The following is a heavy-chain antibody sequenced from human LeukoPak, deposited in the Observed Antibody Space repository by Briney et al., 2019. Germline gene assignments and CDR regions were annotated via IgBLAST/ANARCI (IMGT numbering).Heavy chain of an antibody. Sequence: GGSVRLSCASSVFTFRTYAMSGVGQAPGKGLEGVSVIGCSGGSTYYADSVKGRFTISRDNTKNTLYLQMNSLRGEDTAVYYCAKIPLGSHWVDFDYWGRGTLVTVSS. CDR1: VFTFRTYA. CDR3: AKIPLGSHWVDFDY. CDR2: IGCSGGST. V-gene: IGHV3-23*01. D-gene: IGHD3-10*01. J-gene: IGHJ4*02.